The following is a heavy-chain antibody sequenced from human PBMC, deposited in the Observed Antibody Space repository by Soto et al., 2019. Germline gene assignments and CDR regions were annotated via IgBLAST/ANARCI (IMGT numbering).Heavy chain of an antibody. CDR2: IYYSGST. J-gene: IGHJ6*02. CDR3: ARQVWSYYGSGSYYRNYGMDV. Sequence: QLQLQESGPGLVKPSETLSLTCTVSGGSISSSSYYWGWIRQPPGKGLEWIGSIYYSGSTYYNPSLKSRVTISVDTSKNQFSLKLSSVTAADTAVYYCARQVWSYYGSGSYYRNYGMDVWGQGTTVTVSS. CDR1: GGSISSSSYY. V-gene: IGHV4-39*01. D-gene: IGHD3-10*01.